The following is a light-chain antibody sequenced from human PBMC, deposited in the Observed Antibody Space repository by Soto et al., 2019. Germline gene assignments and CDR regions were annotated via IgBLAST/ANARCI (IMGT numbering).Light chain of an antibody. J-gene: IGKJ1*01. CDR2: AAS. CDR1: QSISSS. Sequence: DLQMTQSPSSLSASVRDRVTITCRASQSISSSLNWYQQKPGKAPKLLIYAASSLQSGFPSRFSGSGSGTDFTLTISSLQPEDFATYYCQQSYSTPRTFGQGTKVVIK. V-gene: IGKV1-39*01. CDR3: QQSYSTPRT.